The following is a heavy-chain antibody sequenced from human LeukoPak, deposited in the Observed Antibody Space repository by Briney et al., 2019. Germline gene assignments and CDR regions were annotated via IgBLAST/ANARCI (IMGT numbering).Heavy chain of an antibody. D-gene: IGHD3-10*01. V-gene: IGHV3-74*01. CDR3: ARDGSLVRGIMYDY. J-gene: IGHJ4*02. CDR1: GFTFGTYW. Sequence: SGGSLRLSCAASGFTFGTYWMDWVRQAPGKWLVWVSHINNDGSYTSYADSVKGRFTISRDNAKNTLYLQMNSLRAEDTAVYYCARDGSLVRGIMYDYWGQGTLVTVPS. CDR2: INNDGSYT.